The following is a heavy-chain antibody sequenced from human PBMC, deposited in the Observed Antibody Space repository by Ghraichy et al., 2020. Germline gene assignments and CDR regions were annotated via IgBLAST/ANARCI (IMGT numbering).Heavy chain of an antibody. CDR2: VASDGRNN. D-gene: IGHD6-19*01. CDR3: ARDGSGWCPDY. J-gene: IGHJ4*02. Sequence: SLRLSCAASGFTFSTYGIHWVRQAPGKGLEWVALVASDGRNNHYADSVKGRFTVSRDNSENTVYLQVNSLRVEDTAVYFCARDGSGWCPDYWGQGTLVTVSS. CDR1: GFTFSTYG. V-gene: IGHV3-33*05.